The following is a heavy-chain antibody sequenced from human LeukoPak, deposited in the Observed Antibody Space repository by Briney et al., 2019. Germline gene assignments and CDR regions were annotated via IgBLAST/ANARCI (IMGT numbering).Heavy chain of an antibody. CDR1: GGTFSSYA. D-gene: IGHD5-18*01. V-gene: IGHV1-69*05. CDR3: ARGIGYSYGLFDY. J-gene: IGHJ4*02. CDR2: IIPIFGTA. Sequence: SVKVSCKASGGTFSSYAISWVRQAPGQGLEWMGRIIPIFGTANYAQKFQGRVTITTDESTSTAYMELSSLRSEDTAVYYCARGIGYSYGLFDYWGQRTLVTVSS.